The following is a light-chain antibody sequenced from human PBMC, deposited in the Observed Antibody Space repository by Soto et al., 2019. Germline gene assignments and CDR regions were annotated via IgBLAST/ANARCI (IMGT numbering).Light chain of an antibody. V-gene: IGKV3-20*01. J-gene: IGKJ2*01. CDR1: QSVSNTY. CDR3: QLYLSSPPGYT. CDR2: GAS. Sequence: EIVLTQSPGTLSLSPGERATLSCRASQSVSNTYLAWYQQRPGQAPRLLIYGASNRATGIPDRFSGSGSGTDFTLTINRLEPEDFAVYYCQLYLSSPPGYTFGQGTKLEIK.